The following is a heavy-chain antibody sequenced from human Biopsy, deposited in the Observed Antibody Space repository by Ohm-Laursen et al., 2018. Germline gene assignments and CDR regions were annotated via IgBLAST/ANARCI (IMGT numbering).Heavy chain of an antibody. V-gene: IGHV3-9*01. CDR2: INWNTAST. J-gene: IGHJ6*02. CDR3: ARDDGFYARTSGMDV. Sequence: RSLRLSCAASGFSFGEYAMHWVRQGPGKGLEWVAGINWNTASTGYADSVRGRFTISRDNAKNSVYLQMNSLRVEDTAVYYCARDDGFYARTSGMDVWGQGTTVTVSS. CDR1: GFSFGEYA. D-gene: IGHD2-8*01.